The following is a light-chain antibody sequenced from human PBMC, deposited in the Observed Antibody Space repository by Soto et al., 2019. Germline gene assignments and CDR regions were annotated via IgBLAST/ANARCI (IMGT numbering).Light chain of an antibody. CDR2: EVS. J-gene: IGLJ1*01. Sequence: HSVLTQPPSVSGSPGQSVAVSCTGTSSDVGSYNRVSWYQQPPGTAPKLIIYEVSNRPSGVPDRFSGSKSGNTASLTISGLQAEDEVDYYCSSFTSSTTYVFGTGTKVTVL. CDR1: SSDVGSYNR. V-gene: IGLV2-18*02. CDR3: SSFTSSTTYV.